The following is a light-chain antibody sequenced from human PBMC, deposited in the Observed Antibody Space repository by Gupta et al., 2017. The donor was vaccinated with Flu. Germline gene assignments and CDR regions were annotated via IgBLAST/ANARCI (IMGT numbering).Light chain of an antibody. CDR1: QSVSSSY. Sequence: EIVLTQSPGTLSLSPGERATLSCRASQSVSSSYLVWYQQKPGQAPRLLIYGASSRATGIPDRFSGSGCGTDFTLTISRLEPEDFAVYYCQQYGSSPMWTFGQGTKVEIK. CDR2: GAS. V-gene: IGKV3-20*01. CDR3: QQYGSSPMWT. J-gene: IGKJ1*01.